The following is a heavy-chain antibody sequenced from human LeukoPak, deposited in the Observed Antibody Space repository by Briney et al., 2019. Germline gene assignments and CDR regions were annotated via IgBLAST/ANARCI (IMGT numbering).Heavy chain of an antibody. V-gene: IGHV1-3*01. CDR2: INAGNGNT. CDR1: GYTFTSYA. J-gene: IGHJ6*04. D-gene: IGHD3-10*01. CDR3: ARDNLWFGPGGMDV. Sequence: ASVKVSCKASGYTFTSYAIHWVRQAPGQRLEWMGWINAGNGNTKYSQKFQGRVTITRDTSASTAYMELSSLRSEDTAVYYCARDNLWFGPGGMDVWGKGTTVTVSS.